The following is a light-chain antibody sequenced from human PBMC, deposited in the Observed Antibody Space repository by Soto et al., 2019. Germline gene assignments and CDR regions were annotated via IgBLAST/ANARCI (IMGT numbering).Light chain of an antibody. CDR1: QSVSSY. CDR2: GAS. J-gene: IGKJ4*01. Sequence: EIVLTQSPATLSLSPGERATLSCRASQSVSSYLAWYQQKPGQAPRLLIYGASSRATGIPDRFSGSGSGTDFTLTISRLEPEDFAVFYCHQYGSSPPLSFGGGTKVDIK. V-gene: IGKV3-20*01. CDR3: HQYGSSPPLS.